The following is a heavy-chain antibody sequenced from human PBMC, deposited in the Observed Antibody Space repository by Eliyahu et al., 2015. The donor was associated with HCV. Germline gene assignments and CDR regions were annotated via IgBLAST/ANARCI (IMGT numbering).Heavy chain of an antibody. CDR1: XFTFSSYA. CDR3: AKGVAGTSNYFDY. V-gene: IGHV3-23*01. Sequence: EVQLLESGGGLVQPGGSLRLSCAXSXFTFSSYAMSWXRQAPGKGLXWVSAISGSGGSTYYXDSVKGRFTISRDNSKNTLYLQMNSLRAEDTAVYYCAKGVAGTSNYFDYWGQGTLVXVSS. J-gene: IGHJ4*02. D-gene: IGHD6-19*01. CDR2: ISGSGGST.